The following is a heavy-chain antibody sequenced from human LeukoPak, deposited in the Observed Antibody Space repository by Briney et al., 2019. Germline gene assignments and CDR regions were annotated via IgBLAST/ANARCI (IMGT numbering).Heavy chain of an antibody. V-gene: IGHV4-59*01. CDR2: IYYSGST. J-gene: IGHJ4*02. CDR1: GGSISSYY. Sequence: SETLSLTCTVSGGSISSYYWSWIRQPPGKGLDWIGCIYYSGSTNYNPSLKSRVTLSVDASKNQFSLNLSSVTAADTAVYYCAVLTAKNYFDYWGQGTLVTVSS. D-gene: IGHD3-9*01. CDR3: AVLTAKNYFDY.